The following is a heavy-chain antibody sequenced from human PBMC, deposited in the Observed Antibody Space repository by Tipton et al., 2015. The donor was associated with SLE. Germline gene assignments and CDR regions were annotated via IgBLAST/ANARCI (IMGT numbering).Heavy chain of an antibody. D-gene: IGHD4-17*01. CDR3: ARQDDYGDRGGFDD. CDR2: IYYSGST. CDR1: GGSITSHY. Sequence: TLSLTCTVSGGSITSHYWSWIRQPPGKGLEWIGYIYYSGSTNYNPSLKSRVTISVDTSKNQFSLKLSSVSAADTALYYCARQDDYGDRGGFDDWGQGTLVAVSS. V-gene: IGHV4-59*08. J-gene: IGHJ4*02.